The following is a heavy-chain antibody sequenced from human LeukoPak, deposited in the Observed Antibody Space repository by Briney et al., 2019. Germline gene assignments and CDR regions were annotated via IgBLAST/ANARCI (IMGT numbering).Heavy chain of an antibody. J-gene: IGHJ4*02. D-gene: IGHD6-19*01. Sequence: GGSLRLSCAASGFTFSSYWMSWVRQAPGKGLEWVANIKQDGSEKYYVDSVKGRFTISRDNAKNSLYLQMNSLRAEDTAVYYCARTSVAPTVAPPIQYFDYWGQGTLVTVSS. CDR3: ARTSVAPTVAPPIQYFDY. CDR2: IKQDGSEK. CDR1: GFTFSSYW. V-gene: IGHV3-7*01.